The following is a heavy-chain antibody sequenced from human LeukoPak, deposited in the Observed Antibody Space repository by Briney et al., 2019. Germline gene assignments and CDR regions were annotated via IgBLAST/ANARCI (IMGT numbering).Heavy chain of an antibody. D-gene: IGHD6-19*01. Sequence: GGSLRLSCAASGFTFSSYAMSWVRQAPGKGLEWVSAISGSGGSTYYADSVKGRFTVSRDNSKNTLYLQMNSLRAEDTAVYYCAKEGGLAVAEYYYYYMDVWGKGTTVTVSS. V-gene: IGHV3-23*01. J-gene: IGHJ6*03. CDR2: ISGSGGST. CDR1: GFTFSSYA. CDR3: AKEGGLAVAEYYYYYMDV.